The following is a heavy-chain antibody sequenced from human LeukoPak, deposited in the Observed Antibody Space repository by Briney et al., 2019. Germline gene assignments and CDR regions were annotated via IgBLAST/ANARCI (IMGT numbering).Heavy chain of an antibody. J-gene: IGHJ4*02. V-gene: IGHV3-43*02. Sequence: GGSLRLSCAASGFAFDNFAMHWVRQAPGKGLEWVSLIGGDGGGTYYADSVKGRFTISRDNSKNALYLLMTSLRSEDTALYCCAKGIRNSGYAYSDWWGQGTLVTVSS. CDR2: IGGDGGGT. D-gene: IGHD3-22*01. CDR3: AKGIRNSGYAYSDW. CDR1: GFAFDNFA.